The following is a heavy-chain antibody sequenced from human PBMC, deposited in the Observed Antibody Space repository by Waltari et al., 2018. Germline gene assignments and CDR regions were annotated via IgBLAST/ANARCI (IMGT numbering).Heavy chain of an antibody. V-gene: IGHV4-61*02. CDR2: LYASGFT. D-gene: IGHD2-15*01. CDR3: AREGEYCSDGYCYSLDH. J-gene: IGHJ4*02. Sequence: QVQLQESGPGLVNPSQTLSLTCRVSGGSINEPSHWWSWLRQPAGKGLEWIGRLYASGFTNYSPSLEIRLTISADTSKNQISLILTSVTAADTAVYYCAREGEYCSDGYCYSLDHWGQGTLVTVSS. CDR1: GGSINEPSHW.